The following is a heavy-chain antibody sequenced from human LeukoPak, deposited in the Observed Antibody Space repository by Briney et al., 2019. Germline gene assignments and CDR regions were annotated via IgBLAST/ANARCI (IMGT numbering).Heavy chain of an antibody. V-gene: IGHV1-8*01. CDR2: MNPNSGNT. CDR3: ARVHAYCGTSTTSCLDY. D-gene: IGHD1-7*01. Sequence: ASVKVSCKASGYTFTSYDINWVRQATGQGLEWMGWMNPNSGNTGYAQKFQGRITMTTDTSTSRADMELRSLRSDDTAVYYCARVHAYCGTSTTSCLDYWGQGTLVTVSS. CDR1: GYTFTSYD. J-gene: IGHJ4*02.